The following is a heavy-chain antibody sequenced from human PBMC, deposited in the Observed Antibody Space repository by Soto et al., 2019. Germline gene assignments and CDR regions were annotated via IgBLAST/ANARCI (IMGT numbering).Heavy chain of an antibody. Sequence: PSETLSLDCTVPGGSISSSSYYWGWILQPPGKGLEWIGNIYYSGSTYYNPSLKNRVTISVDTSKNQFSLKLSSVTAADTAVYYCARQAYYFGSGTYSHLDYWGQGTLVTVSS. J-gene: IGHJ4*02. CDR3: ARQAYYFGSGTYSHLDY. D-gene: IGHD3-10*01. CDR1: GGSISSSSYY. V-gene: IGHV4-39*01. CDR2: IYYSGST.